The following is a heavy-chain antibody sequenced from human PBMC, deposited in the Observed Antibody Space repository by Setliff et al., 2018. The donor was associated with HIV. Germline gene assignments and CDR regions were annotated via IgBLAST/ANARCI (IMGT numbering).Heavy chain of an antibody. CDR2: IYYSGST. D-gene: IGHD4-17*01. J-gene: IGHJ4*02. V-gene: IGHV4-61*01. CDR3: ARDPPGYGDSKDY. CDR1: DGSVGSGSYY. Sequence: SETLSLTCSVSDGSVGSGSYYWSWIRQSPGKGLEWLGYIYYSGSTTYNPSLRSRVTISIDTSKNQFSLNLRSVTAADTAVYYCARDPPGYGDSKDYWGQGKLVTVSS.